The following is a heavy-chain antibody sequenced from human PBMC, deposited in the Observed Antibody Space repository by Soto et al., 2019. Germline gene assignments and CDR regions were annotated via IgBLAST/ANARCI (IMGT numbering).Heavy chain of an antibody. CDR2: INHSGST. Sequence: SETLSLTCAVYGGSFSGYYWSWIRQPPGKGLEWIGEINHSGSTNYNPSLKSRVTISVDTSKNQFSLKLSSVTAADTAVYYCARQGPGSSIAARDAFDIWGQGTMVTVSS. CDR1: GGSFSGYY. V-gene: IGHV4-34*01. J-gene: IGHJ3*02. D-gene: IGHD6-6*01. CDR3: ARQGPGSSIAARDAFDI.